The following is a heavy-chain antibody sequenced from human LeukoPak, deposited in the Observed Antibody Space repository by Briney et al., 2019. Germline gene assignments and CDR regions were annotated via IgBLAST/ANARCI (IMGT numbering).Heavy chain of an antibody. Sequence: ASVKVSCKASGYTFTSYEINWVRQATGQGLEWMGWMNPNSGNTGYAQKFQGRVTMTRSTSISTAYMELSSLRSEDTAVYYCAKGSSGYFADLWGQGTLVTVSS. CDR1: GYTFTSYE. V-gene: IGHV1-8*01. CDR3: AKGSSGYFADL. D-gene: IGHD3-22*01. J-gene: IGHJ5*02. CDR2: MNPNSGNT.